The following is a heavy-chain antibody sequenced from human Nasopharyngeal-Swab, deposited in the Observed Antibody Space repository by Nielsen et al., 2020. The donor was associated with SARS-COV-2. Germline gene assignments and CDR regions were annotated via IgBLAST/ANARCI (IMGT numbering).Heavy chain of an antibody. J-gene: IGHJ4*02. CDR2: INSPGGT. V-gene: IGHV3-23*01. D-gene: IGHD3-10*01. CDR3: VKDYPELVGSSSIFDF. CDR1: GFTFSGYA. Sequence: GESLKISCAASGFTFSGYAMSWVRQAPGKGLEWVSGINSPGGTNYRDSVKGRFTISKDNSQNTLYLQMDSLRAEDTAIYYCVKDYPELVGSSSIFDFWGQGILVTVSS.